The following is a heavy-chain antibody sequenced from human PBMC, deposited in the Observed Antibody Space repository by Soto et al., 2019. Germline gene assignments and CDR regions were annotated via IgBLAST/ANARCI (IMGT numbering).Heavy chain of an antibody. Sequence: GGSLRLSCAASGFTFSSYFIHWVRQAPCRGLEWVALIWYDGINENYADSVKGRFTISRDNSKDTLYLQMNSLRAEDTAVYYWSRERITVRVGHPLYSYGMDVWGQGTTVTVSS. CDR3: SRERITVRVGHPLYSYGMDV. V-gene: IGHV3-33*01. CDR2: IWYDGINE. J-gene: IGHJ6*02. CDR1: GFTFSSYF. D-gene: IGHD3-3*01.